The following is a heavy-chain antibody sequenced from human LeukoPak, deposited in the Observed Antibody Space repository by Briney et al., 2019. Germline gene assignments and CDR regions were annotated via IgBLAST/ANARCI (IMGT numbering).Heavy chain of an antibody. V-gene: IGHV4-34*01. Sequence: SETLSLTCAVYGGSFSGYYWSWIRQPPGKGLEWIGEINHSGSPNYNPSLKSRVTISIDTSKNQFSLKLSPVTAADTAVYYCAREVENENAFDIWGQGTMVTVSS. CDR3: AREVENENAFDI. CDR2: INHSGSP. J-gene: IGHJ3*02. CDR1: GGSFSGYY.